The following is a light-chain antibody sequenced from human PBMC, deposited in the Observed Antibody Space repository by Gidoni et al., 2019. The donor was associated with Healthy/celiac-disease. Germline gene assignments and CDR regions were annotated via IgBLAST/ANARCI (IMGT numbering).Light chain of an antibody. Sequence: IMLTQSPGTLSLSPGERATLPCRASQGVSSSYLAWYQQKRGQANILLIYGASRRATVTPDRFCGSGFGTDFTLTISRLAPEDFAVYYCQQYGTSPWTFGQGTKVEIK. V-gene: IGKV3-20*01. CDR3: QQYGTSPWT. CDR2: GAS. J-gene: IGKJ1*01. CDR1: QGVSSSY.